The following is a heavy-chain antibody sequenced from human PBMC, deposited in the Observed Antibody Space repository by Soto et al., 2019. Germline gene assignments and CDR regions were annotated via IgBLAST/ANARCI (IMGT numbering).Heavy chain of an antibody. D-gene: IGHD7-27*01. CDR2: FYTSGNT. CDR3: ASDSTGWFDP. CDR1: GGSVSSYY. V-gene: IGHV4-4*07. Sequence: PSKTLSLTCTVSGGSVSSYYWSWIRQPAGKGLEWIGRFYTSGNTNYNPSLKSRVTMSLDTSKNQFSLKLSSVTAADTAVYFCASDSTGWFDPWGQGTLVTVSS. J-gene: IGHJ5*02.